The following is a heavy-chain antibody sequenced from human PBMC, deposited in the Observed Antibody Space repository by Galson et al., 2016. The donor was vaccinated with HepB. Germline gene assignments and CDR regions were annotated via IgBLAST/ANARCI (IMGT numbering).Heavy chain of an antibody. CDR2: FSIGGGKT. J-gene: IGHJ6*02. CDR1: GFTFSDYA. CDR3: ARDRAAADNYGMDV. Sequence: SLRLSCAASGFTFSDYAMNWVRQAPGKGLEWVSGFSIGGGKTYYADSVKGRFTISRDNSQNTLYLQMDSLRAEDTAVYYCARDRAAADNYGMDVWGQGTTVTVSS. V-gene: IGHV3-23*01. D-gene: IGHD6-13*01.